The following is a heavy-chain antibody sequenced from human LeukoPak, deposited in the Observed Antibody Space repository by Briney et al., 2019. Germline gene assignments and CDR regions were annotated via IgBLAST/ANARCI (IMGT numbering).Heavy chain of an antibody. V-gene: IGHV3-23*01. Sequence: PGGSLRLSCAASGFTFSSYGMTWVRQAPGKGLEWVSSISGSGGSTHYADSVKGRFTISRDNSKNILHLQMNSLRAEDTALFYCTKDQYGYTWTHRQGRVFHYGMDVWGQGTSVTVSS. CDR1: GFTFSSYG. J-gene: IGHJ6*02. CDR3: TKDQYGYTWTHRQGRVFHYGMDV. CDR2: ISGSGGST. D-gene: IGHD5-18*01.